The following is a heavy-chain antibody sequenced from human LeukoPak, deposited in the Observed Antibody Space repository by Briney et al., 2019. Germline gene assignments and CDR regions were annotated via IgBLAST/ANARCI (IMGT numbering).Heavy chain of an antibody. CDR2: IYYSGST. CDR1: GGSISSYY. CDR3: ARGILSKLVRGAFDI. Sequence: SETLSLTCTVSGGSISSYYWSWIRQPPGKGLEWIGYIYYSGSTNYNPSLKSRVTISVDTSRNQFSLKLSSVTAADTAVYYCARGILSKLVRGAFDIWGQGTMVTVSS. V-gene: IGHV4-59*01. D-gene: IGHD6-13*01. J-gene: IGHJ3*02.